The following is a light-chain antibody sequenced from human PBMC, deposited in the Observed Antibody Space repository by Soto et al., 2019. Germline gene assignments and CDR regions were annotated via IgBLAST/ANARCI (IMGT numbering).Light chain of an antibody. J-gene: IGKJ4*01. Sequence: EIVLTQSPATLSLSQWEIATLSCRASQSVSTYLAWYQQKPGQAPRLLIYDAFNRATGVPARFRGSGSGTDFTLTISGLEPEDFAVYYCQQYNNWPPLTFGGGTKVDIK. CDR2: DAF. CDR3: QQYNNWPPLT. CDR1: QSVSTY. V-gene: IGKV3-11*01.